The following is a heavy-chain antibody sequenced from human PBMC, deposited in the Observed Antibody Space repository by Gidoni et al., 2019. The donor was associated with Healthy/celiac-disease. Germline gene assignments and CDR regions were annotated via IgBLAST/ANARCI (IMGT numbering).Heavy chain of an antibody. Sequence: EVQLVESGGGLVKPGGSLRLSCAASGFTFSSYSMNWVRQAPGQVLEWVSSISSSSTYIYYAGSVKGRFTISRDNAKNSLYLQMNSLRAEDTAVYYCARDLGAACDYWGQGTLVTVSS. CDR2: ISSSSTYI. CDR3: ARDLGAACDY. CDR1: GFTFSSYS. V-gene: IGHV3-21*01. J-gene: IGHJ4*02. D-gene: IGHD2-15*01.